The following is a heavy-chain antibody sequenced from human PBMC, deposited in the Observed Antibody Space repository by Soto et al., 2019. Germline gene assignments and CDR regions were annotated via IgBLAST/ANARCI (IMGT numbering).Heavy chain of an antibody. D-gene: IGHD3-3*01. J-gene: IGHJ5*02. CDR3: APRFENRFDP. CDR2: INRSGST. Sequence: SETLSLTCAVYGGSFSGSYWSWIRQPLGKGLEWIGEINRSGSTNYNPSLKSRVTISVDTSKNQFSLKLRSVTAADTAVYYCAPRFENRFDPWGQGTLVTVSS. CDR1: GGSFSGSY. V-gene: IGHV4-34*01.